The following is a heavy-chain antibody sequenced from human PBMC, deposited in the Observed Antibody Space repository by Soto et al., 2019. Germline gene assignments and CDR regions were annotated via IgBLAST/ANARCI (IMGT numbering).Heavy chain of an antibody. Sequence: QVQLVQPGAEVKKPGASVKVSCKASGYTFTSTYLHWVRKAPGQGLEWMGIINPSGSTTYAQKFQGRVTMTRDTSTSTVYMELSSLRSEDTAVYYCARVYCSGGGCYSIDYWGQGTLVTVSS. J-gene: IGHJ4*02. CDR2: INPSGST. D-gene: IGHD2-15*01. V-gene: IGHV1-46*03. CDR3: ARVYCSGGGCYSIDY. CDR1: GYTFTSTY.